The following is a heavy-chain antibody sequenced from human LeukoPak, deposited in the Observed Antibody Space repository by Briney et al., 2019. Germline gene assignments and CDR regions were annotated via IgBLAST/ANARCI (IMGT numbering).Heavy chain of an antibody. CDR3: AGPYYYGSGNGY. D-gene: IGHD3-10*01. J-gene: IGHJ4*02. Sequence: SETLSLTCTVAGGSISSHYGSWVRQPRGKGREWVGYIYYSGSSNYNPSRKSRVTISVDTTNNHFSLKLSSVTAADTAVYYCAGPYYYGSGNGYWGQGTLVTVSS. CDR1: GGSISSHY. V-gene: IGHV4-59*11. CDR2: IYYSGSS.